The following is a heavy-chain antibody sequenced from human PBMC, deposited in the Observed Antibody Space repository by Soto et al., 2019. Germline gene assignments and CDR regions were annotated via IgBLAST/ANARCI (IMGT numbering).Heavy chain of an antibody. D-gene: IGHD5-18*01. J-gene: IGHJ6*02. CDR2: ISADNGNT. CDR3: ARCIQQDYYYGMDV. V-gene: IGHV1-18*01. Sequence: QAQLVQSGAEVKKPGASVKVSCKSSGYTFYSHSISWVRQAPGQGLEWMGRISADNGNTNYAQKFRGRVTMTTDTSTSTVYMELRNLRSDDTAVYYCARCIQQDYYYGMDVWGQGTXVTXSS. CDR1: GYTFYSHS.